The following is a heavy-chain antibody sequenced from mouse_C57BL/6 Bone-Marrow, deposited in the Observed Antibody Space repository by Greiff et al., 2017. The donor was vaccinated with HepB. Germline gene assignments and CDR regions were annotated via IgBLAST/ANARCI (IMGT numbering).Heavy chain of an antibody. V-gene: IGHV1-26*01. CDR2: INPNNGGT. D-gene: IGHD1-1*01. Sequence: VQLQQSGPELVKPGASVKISCKASGYTFTDYYMNWVKQSHGKSLEWIGDINPNNGGTSYNQKFKGKATLTVDKSSSTAYMELRSLTSEDSAVYYCARSFIYGKGNYWGQGTTLTVSS. CDR3: ARSFIYGKGNY. J-gene: IGHJ2*01. CDR1: GYTFTDYY.